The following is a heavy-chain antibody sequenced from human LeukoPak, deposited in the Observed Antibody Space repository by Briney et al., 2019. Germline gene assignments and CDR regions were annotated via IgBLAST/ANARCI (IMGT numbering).Heavy chain of an antibody. CDR3: AKDKFLVGASSFDY. Sequence: PGGSLRLSCAASGFTVSSNYMSWVRQAPGKGLEWVSVIYSGGSTYYADSVKGRFTISRDNSKNTLYLQMNSLRAEDTAVYSCAKDKFLVGASSFDYWGQGTLVTVSS. D-gene: IGHD1-26*01. CDR1: GFTVSSNY. J-gene: IGHJ4*02. V-gene: IGHV3-66*01. CDR2: IYSGGST.